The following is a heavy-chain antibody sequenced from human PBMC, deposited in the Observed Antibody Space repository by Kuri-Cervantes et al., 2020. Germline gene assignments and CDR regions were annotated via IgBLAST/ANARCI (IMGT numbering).Heavy chain of an antibody. Sequence: GESLQISCAASGFTSSSYAMHWVRQAPGKGLEWVAVISYDGSNKYYADSVKGRFTISRDNSKNTLYLQMNSLRAEDTAVYYCARGGYYYDSSGLDYWGQGTLVTVSS. D-gene: IGHD3-22*01. V-gene: IGHV3-30-3*01. CDR1: GFTSSSYA. CDR2: ISYDGSNK. J-gene: IGHJ4*02. CDR3: ARGGYYYDSSGLDY.